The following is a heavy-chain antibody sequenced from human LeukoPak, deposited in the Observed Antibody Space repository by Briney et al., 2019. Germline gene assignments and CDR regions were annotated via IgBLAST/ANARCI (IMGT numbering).Heavy chain of an antibody. CDR1: GGSISSDY. D-gene: IGHD6-6*01. CDR3: ARAKGYTAARLYYFDY. CDR2: ISYSGST. Sequence: SETLSLTCTVSGGSISSDYWNWIRQPPGKGLEWIGYISYSGSTNYSPSLKSRVTISVDTFKNQFSLKLSSVTAADTAVYYCARAKGYTAARLYYFDYWGQGTLVTVSS. J-gene: IGHJ4*02. V-gene: IGHV4-59*01.